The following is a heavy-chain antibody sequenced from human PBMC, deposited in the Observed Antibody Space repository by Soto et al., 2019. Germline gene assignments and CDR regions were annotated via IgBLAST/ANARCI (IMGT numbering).Heavy chain of an antibody. CDR3: AKDADSSGWSASFGKYYYYGMDV. CDR1: GFTFSSYA. Sequence: ESGGGLVQPGGSLRLSCAASGFTFSSYAMSWVRQAPGKGLEWVSAISGSGGSTYYADSVKGRFTISRDNSKNTLYLQMNSLRAEDTAVYYCAKDADSSGWSASFGKYYYYGMDVWGQGTTVTVSS. J-gene: IGHJ6*02. V-gene: IGHV3-23*01. CDR2: ISGSGGST. D-gene: IGHD6-19*01.